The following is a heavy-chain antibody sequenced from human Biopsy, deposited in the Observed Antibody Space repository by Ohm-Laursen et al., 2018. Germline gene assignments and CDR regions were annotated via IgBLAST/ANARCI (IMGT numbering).Heavy chain of an antibody. Sequence: SLRLSCAASGFTFASHAIRWVRQAPGKGLEWVSLISGSGDTAYYPDSVKGRFTISRDNSKNTLYLEVNSLRTEETAKYYCTKAGSQDGFDIWGPGTMVTVSS. CDR2: ISGSGDTA. V-gene: IGHV3-23*01. D-gene: IGHD3-10*01. CDR1: GFTFASHA. J-gene: IGHJ3*02. CDR3: TKAGSQDGFDI.